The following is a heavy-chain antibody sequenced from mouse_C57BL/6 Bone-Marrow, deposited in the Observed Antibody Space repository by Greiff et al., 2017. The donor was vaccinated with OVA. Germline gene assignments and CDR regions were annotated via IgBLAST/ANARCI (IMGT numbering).Heavy chain of an antibody. D-gene: IGHD2-14*01. J-gene: IGHJ4*01. CDR3: ARRVGTRYAMDY. V-gene: IGHV1-9*01. Sequence: TFTADTSSNTAYMQLSSLTTEDSAIYYCARRVGTRYAMDYWGQGTSVTVSS.